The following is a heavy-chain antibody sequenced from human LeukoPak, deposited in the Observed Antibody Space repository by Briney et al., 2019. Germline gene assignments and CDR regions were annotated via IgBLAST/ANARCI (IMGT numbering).Heavy chain of an antibody. V-gene: IGHV3-23*01. D-gene: IGHD3-9*01. CDR3: AKVRGYDILTRDRPYFDY. CDR2: ISGGGGST. Sequence: QSGGSLRLSCAASGFTFSTYAMSWVCQAPGKGLEWVSAISGGGGSTYYADSVKGRFTISRDNSKNTLYLQMNSLRAEDTAVYYCAKVRGYDILTRDRPYFDYWGQGTLVTVSS. J-gene: IGHJ4*02. CDR1: GFTFSTYA.